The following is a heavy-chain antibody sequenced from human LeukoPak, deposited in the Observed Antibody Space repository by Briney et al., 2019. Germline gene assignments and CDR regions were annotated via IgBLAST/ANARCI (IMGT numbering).Heavy chain of an antibody. CDR1: GFTFTNYA. V-gene: IGHV3-23*01. CDR3: ASDRYYYGSGSYYSGAFDN. Sequence: GGSLRLSCGASGFTFTNYAMSWVRQAPGKGLEWVSVISGSGGSRYYADSVKGRFTISRDNSKNTLYLQMNSLRVEDTAVYYCASDRYYYGSGSYYSGAFDNWGQGTPVTVSS. CDR2: ISGSGGSR. J-gene: IGHJ4*02. D-gene: IGHD3-10*01.